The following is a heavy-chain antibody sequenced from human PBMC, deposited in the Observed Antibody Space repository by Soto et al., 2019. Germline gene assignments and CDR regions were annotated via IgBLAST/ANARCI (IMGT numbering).Heavy chain of an antibody. J-gene: IGHJ4*02. V-gene: IGHV3-72*01. D-gene: IGHD1-1*01. Sequence: EVQLVESGGGLVQPGGSLRLSCAASGFTFSDHYMDWVRQAPGKGLEWVGRSRNKGNSYTTEYAASVKGRFTISRDDSKNSLFLQMNSLKTDDTAVYYCARGGHSSGTPYTPYYWGQGTLVTVSS. CDR1: GFTFSDHY. CDR2: SRNKGNSYTT. CDR3: ARGGHSSGTPYTPYY.